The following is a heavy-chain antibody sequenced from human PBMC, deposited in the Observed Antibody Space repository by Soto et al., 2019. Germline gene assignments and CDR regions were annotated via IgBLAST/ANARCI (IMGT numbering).Heavy chain of an antibody. Sequence: SVKVSCKASGGTFSSYTISWVRQAPGQGLEWMGRIIPILGIANYAQKFQGRVTITADKSTSTAYMELSSLRSEDTAVYYCALSYSRYHYMDVWGKGTTVTVSS. CDR2: IIPILGIA. J-gene: IGHJ6*03. V-gene: IGHV1-69*02. CDR1: GGTFSSYT. D-gene: IGHD6-13*01. CDR3: ALSYSRYHYMDV.